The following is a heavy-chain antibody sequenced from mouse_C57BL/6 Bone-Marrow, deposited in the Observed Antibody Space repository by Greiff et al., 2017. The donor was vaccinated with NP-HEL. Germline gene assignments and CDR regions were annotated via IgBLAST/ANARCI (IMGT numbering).Heavy chain of an antibody. CDR3: NYDYEGLFAY. V-gene: IGHV10-1*01. J-gene: IGHJ3*01. CDR1: GFSFNTYA. Sequence: EVQLVESGGGLVQPKGSLKLSCAASGFSFNTYAMNWVRQAPGKGLEWVARIRSKSNNYATYYADSVKDRFTISRDDSESMLYLQMNNLKTEDTAMYYCNYDYEGLFAYWGQGTLVTVSA. CDR2: IRSKSNNYAT. D-gene: IGHD2-4*01.